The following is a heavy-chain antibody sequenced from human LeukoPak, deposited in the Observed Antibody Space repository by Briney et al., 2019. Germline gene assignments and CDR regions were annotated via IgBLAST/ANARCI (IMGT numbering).Heavy chain of an antibody. CDR1: GFTFSSYA. J-gene: IGHJ3*02. V-gene: IGHV3-30*01. CDR3: ARAYNWNSDAFDI. Sequence: QTGRSLRLCCAASGFTFSSYAMHWVRQAPGKGLEWVAVISYDGSNKYYADSVKGRLTISRDNSKNTLYLRKNSLRAEDTAVYYCARAYNWNSDAFDIWGQGTMVTVSS. D-gene: IGHD1-7*01. CDR2: ISYDGSNK.